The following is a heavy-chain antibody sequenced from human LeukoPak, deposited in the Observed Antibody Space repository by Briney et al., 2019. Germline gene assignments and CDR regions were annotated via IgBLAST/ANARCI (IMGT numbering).Heavy chain of an antibody. V-gene: IGHV3-21*01. CDR3: ARDLTWGQGGYCSGGSCYGYGY. J-gene: IGHJ4*02. Sequence: GGSLRLSCAASGFTFSSYSMNWVRQAPGKGLEWVSSISSSSSYIYYADSVKGRFTISRDNAKNSLYLQMNSLRAEDTAVYYCARDLTWGQGGYCSGGSCYGYGYWGQGTLVTVSS. CDR2: ISSSSSYI. CDR1: GFTFSSYS. D-gene: IGHD2-15*01.